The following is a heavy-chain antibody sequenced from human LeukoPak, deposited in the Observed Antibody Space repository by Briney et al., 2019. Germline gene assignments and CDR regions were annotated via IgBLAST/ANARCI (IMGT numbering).Heavy chain of an antibody. D-gene: IGHD3-3*01. CDR2: MNPYSGNT. V-gene: IGHV1-8*03. Sequence: ASVKVSCKASGYTFTSYDINWVRQATGQGLEWMGWMNPYSGNTGYAQKFQGRVTITRNTSISTAYMELSSLRSEDTAVCYCATFWSGYLFPPYWGQGTLVTVSS. CDR1: GYTFTSYD. CDR3: ATFWSGYLFPPY. J-gene: IGHJ4*02.